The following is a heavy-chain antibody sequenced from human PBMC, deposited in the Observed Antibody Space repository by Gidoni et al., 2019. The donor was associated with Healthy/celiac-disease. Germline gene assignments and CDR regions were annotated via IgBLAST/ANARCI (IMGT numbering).Heavy chain of an antibody. V-gene: IGHV3-33*01. J-gene: IGHJ4*02. CDR1: GFTFSSYG. CDR3: ARDKGIAAEGLFDY. D-gene: IGHD6-13*01. Sequence: QVQLVESGGGVVQPGRSLRLSCAASGFTFSSYGMHWVRQAPGKGLEWVAVIWYDGSNKYYADSVKGRFTISRDNSKNTLYLQMNSLRAEDTAVYYCARDKGIAAEGLFDYWGQGTLVTVSS. CDR2: IWYDGSNK.